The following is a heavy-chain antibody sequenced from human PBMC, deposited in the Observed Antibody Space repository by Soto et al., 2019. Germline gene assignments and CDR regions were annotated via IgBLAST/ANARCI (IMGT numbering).Heavy chain of an antibody. CDR3: ARPRQLYSSSWYDNWFDP. J-gene: IGHJ5*02. CDR1: GGSISSSSYY. Sequence: QLQLQESGPGLVKPSETLSLTCTVSGGSISSSSYYWGWIRQPPGKGLEWIGSIYYSGSTYYNPSLKSRVTISVDTSKNQFSLKLSSVTAADTAVYYCARPRQLYSSSWYDNWFDPWGQGTLVTVSS. D-gene: IGHD6-13*01. V-gene: IGHV4-39*01. CDR2: IYYSGST.